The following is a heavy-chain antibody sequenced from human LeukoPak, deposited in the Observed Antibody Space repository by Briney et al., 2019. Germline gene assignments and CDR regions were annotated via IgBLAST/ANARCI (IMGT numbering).Heavy chain of an antibody. CDR1: GFTFSSYA. D-gene: IGHD3-22*01. CDR3: AKDTEPYYYDSSGLGAFDI. V-gene: IGHV3-23*01. CDR2: ISGSGGST. J-gene: IGHJ3*02. Sequence: GGSLRLSCAASGFTFSSYAMNWVRQAPGKGLEWVSAISGSGGSTYYAGSVKGRFTISRDNSKNTLYLQMNSLRAEDTAVYYCAKDTEPYYYDSSGLGAFDIWGQGTMVTVSS.